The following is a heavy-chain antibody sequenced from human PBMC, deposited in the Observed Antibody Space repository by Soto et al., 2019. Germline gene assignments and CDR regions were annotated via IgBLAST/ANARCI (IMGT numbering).Heavy chain of an antibody. CDR3: ARGGWNWNYVFDNHRQFPHYDY. J-gene: IGHJ4*02. CDR2: INHSGST. V-gene: IGHV4-34*01. Sequence: SETLSLTCAVYGGSFSGYYWSWIRQPPGKGLEWIGEINHSGSTNYNPSLKSRVTISVDTSKNQFSLKLSSVTAADTAVYYCARGGWNWNYVFDNHRQFPHYDYWGQGTLVTVSS. D-gene: IGHD1-7*01. CDR1: GGSFSGYY.